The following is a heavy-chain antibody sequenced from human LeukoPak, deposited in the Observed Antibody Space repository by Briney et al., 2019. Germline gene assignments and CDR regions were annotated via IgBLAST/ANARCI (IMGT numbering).Heavy chain of an antibody. CDR1: GGTFSSYG. Sequence: SVKVSCKASGGTFSSYGISWVRQAPGQGLEWMGGIIPIFGTANYAQKFQGRVTITADKSTSTAYMELSSLRSEDTAVYYCARSVYGSGSSYFDYWGQGTLVTVSS. V-gene: IGHV1-69*06. D-gene: IGHD3-10*01. CDR2: IIPIFGTA. J-gene: IGHJ4*02. CDR3: ARSVYGSGSSYFDY.